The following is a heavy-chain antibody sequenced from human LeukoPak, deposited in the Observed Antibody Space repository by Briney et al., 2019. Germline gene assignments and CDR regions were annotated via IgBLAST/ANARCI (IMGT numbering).Heavy chain of an antibody. D-gene: IGHD1-26*01. CDR1: GGSFSGYY. CDR3: ARRSGSGSQEAIDP. CDR2: INHSGST. J-gene: IGHJ5*02. Sequence: SETLSLTCAVYGGSFSGYYWSWIRQPPGKGLEWIGEINHSGSTNYNPSLKSRVTISVDTSKNQFSLKLSSVTAADTAVYYCARRSGSGSQEAIDPWGQGTLVTVSS. V-gene: IGHV4-34*01.